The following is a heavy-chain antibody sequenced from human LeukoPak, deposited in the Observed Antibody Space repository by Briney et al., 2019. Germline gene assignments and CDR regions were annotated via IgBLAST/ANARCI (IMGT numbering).Heavy chain of an antibody. CDR1: GFTVSSNY. D-gene: IGHD4-23*01. CDR3: ARDYGGSYYYYGMDV. J-gene: IGHJ6*02. V-gene: IGHV3-66*01. Sequence: GGSLRLSCAASGFTVSSNYMSWVRQAPGKGLEWVSVMYSGGSTFYADSVKGRFTISRDNSKNTLYLQMNSLRAEDTAVYYCARDYGGSYYYYGMDVWGQGTTVTVSS. CDR2: MYSGGST.